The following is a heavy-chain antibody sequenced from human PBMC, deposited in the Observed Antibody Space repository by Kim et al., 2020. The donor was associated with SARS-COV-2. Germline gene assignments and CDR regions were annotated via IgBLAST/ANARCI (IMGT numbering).Heavy chain of an antibody. CDR1: GFTFDDYA. J-gene: IGHJ4*01. CDR2: ISWNSGSI. V-gene: IGHV3-9*01. D-gene: IGHD3-9*01. Sequence: GGSLRLSCAASGFTFDDYAMHWVRQAPGKGLEWVSGISWNSGSIGYADSVKGRFTISRDNAKNSLYLQMNSLRAEDTALYYCAKANDFDWLFWPRLDYWG. CDR3: AKANDFDWLFWPRLDY.